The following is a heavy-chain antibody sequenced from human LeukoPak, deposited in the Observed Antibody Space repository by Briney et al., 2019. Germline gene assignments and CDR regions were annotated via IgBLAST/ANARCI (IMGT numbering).Heavy chain of an antibody. V-gene: IGHV4-61*08. Sequence: PSETLSLTCTVSGGSISSGGYYWSWIRQPPGKGLEWIGYIYYSGSTNYNPSLKSRVTISVDTSKNQFSLKLSSVTAADTAVYYCARVRSYAERSSWFPDYWGQGSLVIVSS. D-gene: IGHD6-13*01. CDR2: IYYSGST. CDR3: ARVRSYAERSSWFPDY. CDR1: GGSISSGGYY. J-gene: IGHJ4*02.